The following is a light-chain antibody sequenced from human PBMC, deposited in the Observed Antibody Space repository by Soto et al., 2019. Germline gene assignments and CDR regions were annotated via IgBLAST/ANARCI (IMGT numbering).Light chain of an antibody. Sequence: IQLTQSPSSLSASVGESVTITCRASQVISTSLAWYQVKPGKAPKLLVSKASILDGGVPLRFSGSGSGTEFTLTISSLQPDDFATYYCQQCISYPFTFGQGTKVDI. CDR3: QQCISYPFT. V-gene: IGKV1-5*03. J-gene: IGKJ2*01. CDR2: KAS. CDR1: QVISTS.